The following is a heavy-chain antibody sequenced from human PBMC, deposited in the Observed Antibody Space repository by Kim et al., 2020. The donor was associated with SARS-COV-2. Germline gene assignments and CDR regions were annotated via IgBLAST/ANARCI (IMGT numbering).Heavy chain of an antibody. D-gene: IGHD3-10*01. CDR3: VRGNFYGGGGYLY. CDR1: GFSFSDYA. CDR2: ITSNGVTK. Sequence: GGSLRLSCSASGFSFSDYAMHWVRQAPGKGLECVSAITSNGVTKDYADSVKGRFTISRDNSKNTFLLQMSSLRVEDTAVYYCVRGNFYGGGGYLYWGKGTTLTLSS. J-gene: IGHJ4*02. V-gene: IGHV3-64D*06.